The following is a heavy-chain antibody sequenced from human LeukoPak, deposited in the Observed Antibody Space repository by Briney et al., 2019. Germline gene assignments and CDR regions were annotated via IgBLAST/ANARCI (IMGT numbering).Heavy chain of an antibody. J-gene: IGHJ4*02. D-gene: IGHD3-22*01. CDR3: ASYYYDSSGYYSIDY. V-gene: IGHV1-69*05. Sequence: ASVEVSCKASGGTFSSYAISWVRQAPGQGLEWMGGIIPIFGTANYAQKFQGRVTITTDESTSTAYMELSSLRSEDTAVYYCASYYYDSSGYYSIDYWGQGTLVTVSS. CDR2: IIPIFGTA. CDR1: GGTFSSYA.